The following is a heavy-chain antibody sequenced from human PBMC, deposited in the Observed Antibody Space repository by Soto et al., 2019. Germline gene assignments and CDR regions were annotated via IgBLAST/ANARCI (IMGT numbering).Heavy chain of an antibody. V-gene: IGHV4-30-4*01. J-gene: IGHJ4*02. D-gene: IGHD4-17*01. CDR1: GGSFSSADYY. CDR3: VSVPGDYPHFDY. CDR2: IYYSGNT. Sequence: TLSLTCTVSGGSFSSADYYWTWIRQPPGKGLEWIGYIYYSGNTYYNPSLRSRLTISLDRSRKQFSLKLTSVTAADTAVYYCVSVPGDYPHFDYWGQGTLVTVSS.